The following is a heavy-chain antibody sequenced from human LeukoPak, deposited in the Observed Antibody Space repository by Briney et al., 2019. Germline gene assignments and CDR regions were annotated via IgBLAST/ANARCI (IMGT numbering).Heavy chain of an antibody. J-gene: IGHJ5*02. CDR1: GDSISGGTYY. CDR2: IYSSGST. D-gene: IGHD3-10*01. Sequence: SETLSLTCTVSGDSISGGTYYWTWVRQPAGKALEWIGRIYSSGSTNYNPSLESRVTISLDTSKNQFSLKLSSVTAADTAVYYCARVSGSGSPWMWFDPWGQGTLVTVSS. V-gene: IGHV4-61*02. CDR3: ARVSGSGSPWMWFDP.